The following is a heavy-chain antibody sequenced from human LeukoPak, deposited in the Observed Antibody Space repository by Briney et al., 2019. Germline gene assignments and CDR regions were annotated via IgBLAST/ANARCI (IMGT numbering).Heavy chain of an antibody. CDR3: ASIGWRFPSDY. D-gene: IGHD2-15*01. V-gene: IGHV4-38-2*01. CDR2: IYYSGST. CDR1: GFTFSSYA. Sequence: GSLRLSCAASGFTFSSYAMSWVRQAPGKGLEWIGSIYYSGSTYYNPSLKSRVTISVDTSKNQFSLKLSSVTAADTAVYYCASIGWRFPSDYWGQGTLVTVSS. J-gene: IGHJ4*02.